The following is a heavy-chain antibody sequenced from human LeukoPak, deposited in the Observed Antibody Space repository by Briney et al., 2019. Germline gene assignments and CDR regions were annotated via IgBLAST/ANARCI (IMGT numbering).Heavy chain of an antibody. CDR1: GGSISSSSYY. CDR3: ARMELGYGSGSYRNWFDP. V-gene: IGHV4-39*01. CDR2: IHYSGST. Sequence: SETLSLTCTVSGGSISSSSYYWGWIRQPPGKGLEWIGSIHYSGSTYYNPSLKSRVTISVDTSKNQFSLKLSSVTAGDTAVYYCARMELGYGSGSYRNWFDPWGQGTLVTVSS. J-gene: IGHJ5*02. D-gene: IGHD3-10*01.